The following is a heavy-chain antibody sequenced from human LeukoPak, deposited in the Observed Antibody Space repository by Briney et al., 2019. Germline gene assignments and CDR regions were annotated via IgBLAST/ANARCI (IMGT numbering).Heavy chain of an antibody. J-gene: IGHJ4*02. V-gene: IGHV3-7*01. Sequence: GGSLRLSCAASGFTFSSYWMSWVRQAPGKGLEWVANIKQDGSEKYYVDSVKGRFTISRDNAKNSLYLQMNSLRAEDTAVYYCARDREQWPSYFDYWGQGSLVTVSS. CDR2: IKQDGSEK. CDR3: ARDREQWPSYFDY. CDR1: GFTFSSYW. D-gene: IGHD6-19*01.